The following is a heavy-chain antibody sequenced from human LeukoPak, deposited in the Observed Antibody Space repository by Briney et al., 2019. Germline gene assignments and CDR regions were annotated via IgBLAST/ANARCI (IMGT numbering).Heavy chain of an antibody. CDR2: IYYGGST. CDR1: GGSISSSSYY. CDR3: ASLDYGGNTRY. V-gene: IGHV4-39*01. Sequence: SETLSLTCTVSGGSISSSSYYWGWIRQPPGKGLEWIGSIYYGGSTYYNPSLKSRVTISVDTSKNQFSLKLSSVTAADTAVYYCASLDYGGNTRYWGQGTLVTVSS. D-gene: IGHD4-23*01. J-gene: IGHJ4*02.